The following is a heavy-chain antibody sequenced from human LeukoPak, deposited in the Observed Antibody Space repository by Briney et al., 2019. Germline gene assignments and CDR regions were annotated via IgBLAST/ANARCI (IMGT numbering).Heavy chain of an antibody. CDR1: GGTFSSYA. Sequence: SVKVSCKASGGTFSSYAISWVRQAPGQGLEWMGGIIPIFGTANYAQKFLGRVTITTDESTSTAYMELSSLRSEDTAAYYCARAAPAAINWFDPWGQGTLVTVSS. D-gene: IGHD2-2*01. CDR2: IIPIFGTA. V-gene: IGHV1-69*05. CDR3: ARAAPAAINWFDP. J-gene: IGHJ5*02.